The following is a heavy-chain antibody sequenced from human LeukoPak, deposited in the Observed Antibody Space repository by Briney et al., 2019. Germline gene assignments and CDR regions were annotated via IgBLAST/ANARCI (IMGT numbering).Heavy chain of an antibody. CDR3: AKDLQLLALGDYYYGMDV. CDR2: ISYDGSNK. Sequence: GGSLRLSCAASGFTLRSYGMHWVRQAPGKGLEWVADISYDGSNKYYADSVKRRFTIFRDNSKNTLYLQMNCLRAEDTAVYYCAKDLQLLALGDYYYGMDVWGKGTTVTVSS. J-gene: IGHJ6*04. V-gene: IGHV3-30*18. D-gene: IGHD2-2*01. CDR1: GFTLRSYG.